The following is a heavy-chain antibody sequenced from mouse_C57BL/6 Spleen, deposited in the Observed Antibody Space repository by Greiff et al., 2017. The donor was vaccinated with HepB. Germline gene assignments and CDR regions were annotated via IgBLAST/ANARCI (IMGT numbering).Heavy chain of an antibody. V-gene: IGHV14-1*01. Sequence: VQLKESGAELVRPGASVKLSCTASGFNIKDYYMHWVKQRPEQGLEWIGRIDPEDGDTEYAPKFQGKATVTADTSSNTAYLQLSSLTSEDTAVYYCTTSDSSYWYFDVWGTGTTVTVSS. D-gene: IGHD2-12*01. CDR2: IDPEDGDT. J-gene: IGHJ1*03. CDR3: TTSDSSYWYFDV. CDR1: GFNIKDYY.